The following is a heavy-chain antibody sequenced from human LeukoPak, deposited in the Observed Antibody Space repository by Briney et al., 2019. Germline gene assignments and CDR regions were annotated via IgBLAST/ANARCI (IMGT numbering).Heavy chain of an antibody. CDR1: GGTFSSYA. D-gene: IGHD4-17*01. CDR2: IIPIFGTA. Sequence: GASVKVSCKASGGTFSSYAISWVRQAPGQGLEWMGGIIPIFGTANYAQKFQGRVTITADESTSTAYMELSSLRSEDTAVYYCASEAVYGDYVNKRDVWGQGTTVTVSS. J-gene: IGHJ6*02. V-gene: IGHV1-69*13. CDR3: ASEAVYGDYVNKRDV.